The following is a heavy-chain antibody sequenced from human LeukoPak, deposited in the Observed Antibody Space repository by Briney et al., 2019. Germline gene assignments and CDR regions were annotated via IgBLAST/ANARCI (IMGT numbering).Heavy chain of an antibody. CDR3: ARESLTMVREHDAFDI. Sequence: GGSLRLSCAASGFTFSSYWMSWVRQAPGKGLEWVANIKQDGSEKYYVDSVKGRFTISRDNAKNSLYLQMNSLRAEDTAVYYCARESLTMVREHDAFDIWGKGTMVTVSS. CDR2: IKQDGSEK. D-gene: IGHD3-10*01. CDR1: GFTFSSYW. J-gene: IGHJ3*02. V-gene: IGHV3-7*01.